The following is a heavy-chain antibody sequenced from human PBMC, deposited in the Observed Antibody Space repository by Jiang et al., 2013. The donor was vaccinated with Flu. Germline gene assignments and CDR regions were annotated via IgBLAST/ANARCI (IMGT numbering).Heavy chain of an antibody. CDR2: IYPGDSDT. D-gene: IGHD2-15*01. V-gene: IGHV5-51*01. J-gene: IGHJ5*02. Sequence: IYPGDSDTRYSPSFQGQVTISADKSISTAYLQWSSLKASDTAMYYCARLIPPILSGGRSNWFDPWGQGTLVTVSS. CDR3: ARLIPPILSGGRSNWFDP.